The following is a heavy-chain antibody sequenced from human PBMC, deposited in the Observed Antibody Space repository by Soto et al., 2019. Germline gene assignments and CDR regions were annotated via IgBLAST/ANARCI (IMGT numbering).Heavy chain of an antibody. CDR2: IYYSGST. Sequence: PSETLSLTCTVSGGSISSGGYYWSWIRQHPGKGLEWIGYIYYSGSTYYNPSLKSRVTISVDTSKNQFSLQLNSVTPEDTAVYYCARGLLYYYDSSGSFDYWGQGTLVTVSS. CDR3: ARGLLYYYDSSGSFDY. J-gene: IGHJ4*02. V-gene: IGHV4-31*03. CDR1: GGSISSGGYY. D-gene: IGHD3-22*01.